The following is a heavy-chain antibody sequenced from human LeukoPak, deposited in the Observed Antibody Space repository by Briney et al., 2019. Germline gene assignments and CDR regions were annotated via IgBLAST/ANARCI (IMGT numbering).Heavy chain of an antibody. V-gene: IGHV3-21*01. CDR1: GFTFSSYS. J-gene: IGHJ5*02. D-gene: IGHD3-22*01. Sequence: PGRSLRLSCAASGFTFSSYSMNWVRQAPGKGLEWVSSISSSSSYIYYADSVKGRFTISRDNAKNSLYLQMNSLRAEDTAVYYCARDLGYYDSSGPWGQGTLVTVSS. CDR3: ARDLGYYDSSGP. CDR2: ISSSSSYI.